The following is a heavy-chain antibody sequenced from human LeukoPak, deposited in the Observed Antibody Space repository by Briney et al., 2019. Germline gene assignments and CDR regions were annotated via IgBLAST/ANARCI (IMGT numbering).Heavy chain of an antibody. V-gene: IGHV1-18*01. CDR2: ISAYNGNT. Sequence: GASVKVSCKASGYTFTSYGISWVRQAPGQGLEWMGRISAYNGNTNYARKFQGRVTMTTDTSTSTAYMELSSLRSEDTAVYYCARFAFEIVGASYYYYMDVWGKGTTVTISS. CDR3: ARFAFEIVGASYYYYMDV. D-gene: IGHD1-26*01. J-gene: IGHJ6*03. CDR1: GYTFTSYG.